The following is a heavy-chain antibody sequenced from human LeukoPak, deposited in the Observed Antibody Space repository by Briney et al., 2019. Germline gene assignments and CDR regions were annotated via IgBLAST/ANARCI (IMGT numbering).Heavy chain of an antibody. CDR3: ARRGPGSGWPTDY. D-gene: IGHD6-19*01. CDR2: ISSGSYT. V-gene: IGHV3-21*06. Sequence: GGSLRLSCAASGFPFSGYSMNWVRQVPGKGLEWVSSISSGSYTYYAESVKGRFTISRDSAKNAVYLQMNGLRAEDTAVYFCARRGPGSGWPTDYWGQGTPVTVSS. J-gene: IGHJ4*02. CDR1: GFPFSGYS.